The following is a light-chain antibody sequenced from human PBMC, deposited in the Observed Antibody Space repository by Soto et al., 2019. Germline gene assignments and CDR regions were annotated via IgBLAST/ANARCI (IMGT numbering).Light chain of an antibody. J-gene: IGLJ1*01. CDR1: SSDVGAYNR. CDR2: DVS. CDR3: SSFTTSRTYV. Sequence: QSALTQPPSVSGSPGQSVTISCTGTSSDVGAYNRVSWYQQPPGAAPKLMICDVSNRPSGVPERFSGSKSGNTASLTIFGLQAEDEADYYCSSFTTSRTYVFGTGTKVTVL. V-gene: IGLV2-18*02.